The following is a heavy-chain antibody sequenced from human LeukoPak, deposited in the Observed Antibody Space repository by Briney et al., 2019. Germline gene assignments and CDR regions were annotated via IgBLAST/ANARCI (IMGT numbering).Heavy chain of an antibody. V-gene: IGHV3-21*01. D-gene: IGHD3-10*01. CDR2: ISSSSSYI. J-gene: IGHJ4*02. Sequence: GGSLRLSCAASGFTFSSYSMNWVRQAAREWLEWVSSISSSSSYIYYADSVEGRFTISRDNAQTSLYLQMHSLRADDTAVHYCECPRGFGELRHGHYWGQGTLVTVSS. CDR1: GFTFSSYS. CDR3: ECPRGFGELRHGHY.